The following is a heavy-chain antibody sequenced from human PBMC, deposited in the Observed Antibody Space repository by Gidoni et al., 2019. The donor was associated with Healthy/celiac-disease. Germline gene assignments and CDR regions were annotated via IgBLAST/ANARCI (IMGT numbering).Heavy chain of an antibody. CDR3: ARSYGDYGYYYYGMDV. CDR1: GCSIRSSY. Sequence: QVQLQESGPGLVKPSETLSLTCTVSGCSIRSSYWSWIRQPPGKGLEWIGYIYYSGSTNYNPSRKSRVTISGDTSKNQFSLKLSSVTAADTAVYYCARSYGDYGYYYYGMDVWGQGTTVTVSS. CDR2: IYYSGST. V-gene: IGHV4-59*01. J-gene: IGHJ6*02. D-gene: IGHD4-17*01.